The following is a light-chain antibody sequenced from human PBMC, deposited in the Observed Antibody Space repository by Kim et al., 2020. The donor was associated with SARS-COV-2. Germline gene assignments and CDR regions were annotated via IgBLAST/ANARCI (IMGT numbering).Light chain of an antibody. CDR2: KAS. CDR3: HQYNSYSWT. Sequence: AAVGDRDTNTGRASQRVSTWLAWYQQKPGKAPELLIYKASTLQRGVPSRFSGSVSWTEFILTISSLQPDYFATYYCHQYNSYSWTFGQGTKVDIK. J-gene: IGKJ1*01. CDR1: QRVSTW. V-gene: IGKV1-5*03.